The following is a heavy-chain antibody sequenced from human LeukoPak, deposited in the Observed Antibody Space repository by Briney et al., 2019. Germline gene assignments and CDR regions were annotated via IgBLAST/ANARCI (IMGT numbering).Heavy chain of an antibody. CDR3: ARRYSSGWSDAFDI. CDR1: GYTFTSYD. V-gene: IGHV1-8*01. Sequence: ASVKVSCKASGYTFTSYDINWVRQATGQGLEWMGWMNPNSGNTGYAQKFQGRVTMTTDTSTSTAYMELRSLRSDDTAVYYCARRYSSGWSDAFDIWGQGTIVTVSS. D-gene: IGHD6-19*01. J-gene: IGHJ3*02. CDR2: MNPNSGNT.